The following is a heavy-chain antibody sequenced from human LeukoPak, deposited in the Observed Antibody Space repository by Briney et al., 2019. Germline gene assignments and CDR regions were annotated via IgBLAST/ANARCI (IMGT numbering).Heavy chain of an antibody. V-gene: IGHV3-21*01. CDR3: ARVWSPPYSSSWPDYFDY. D-gene: IGHD6-13*01. CDR2: ISSSSSYI. J-gene: IGHJ4*02. CDR1: GFTISSYS. Sequence: PGGSLRLSCAVSGFTISSYSMNWVRQAPGKGLEWVSSISSSSSYIYYADSVKGRFTISRDNAKNSLYLQMNSLRAEDTAVYYCARVWSPPYSSSWPDYFDYWGQGTLVTVSS.